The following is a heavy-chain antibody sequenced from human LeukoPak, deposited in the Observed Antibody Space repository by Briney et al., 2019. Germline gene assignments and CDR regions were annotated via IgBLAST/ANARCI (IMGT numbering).Heavy chain of an antibody. CDR2: ISYDGSNK. CDR3: ARDYAATILDY. V-gene: IGHV3-30*04. D-gene: IGHD5-24*01. Sequence: PGGSLRLSCAASGFTFSSYAVHWVRQAPGKRLEWVAVISYDGSNKYYADSVKGRFTISRDNSKNTLYLQMNSLRAEDTAVYYCARDYAATILDYWGQGTLVTVSS. J-gene: IGHJ4*02. CDR1: GFTFSSYA.